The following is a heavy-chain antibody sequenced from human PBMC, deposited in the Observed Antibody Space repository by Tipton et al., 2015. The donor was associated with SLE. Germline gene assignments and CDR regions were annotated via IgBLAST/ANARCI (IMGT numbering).Heavy chain of an antibody. CDR3: ARGRSGWYGAFDI. D-gene: IGHD6-19*01. Sequence: SLRLSCAASGFTFDDFSLPWVRQAPGKGLVWGSGINSDGTSTGYADSMKGRFTISRDNAKKTAYLQMSSLRAEDTAVYYCARGRSGWYGAFDIWGQGTMVSVSS. V-gene: IGHV3-74*01. J-gene: IGHJ3*02. CDR1: GFTFDDFS. CDR2: INSDGTST.